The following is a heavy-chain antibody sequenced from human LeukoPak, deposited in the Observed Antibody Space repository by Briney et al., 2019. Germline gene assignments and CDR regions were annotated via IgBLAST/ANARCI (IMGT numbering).Heavy chain of an antibody. J-gene: IGHJ4*02. Sequence: ASVKVSCEASGYTFATYGISWVRQAPGQGLKWMGWINLYNGNTHYAQKLQGRVTLTTDTSTSTAYMELRSLRSDDTAVYYCARVRPMIVQVDYWGQGTLVTVFS. D-gene: IGHD3-22*01. CDR2: INLYNGNT. V-gene: IGHV1-18*01. CDR3: ARVRPMIVQVDY. CDR1: GYTFATYG.